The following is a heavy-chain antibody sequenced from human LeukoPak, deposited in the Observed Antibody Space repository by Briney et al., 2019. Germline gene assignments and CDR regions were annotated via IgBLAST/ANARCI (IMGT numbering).Heavy chain of an antibody. V-gene: IGHV4-59*01. J-gene: IGHJ3*02. CDR1: GGSISSYY. D-gene: IGHD3-10*01. CDR3: ARELYYGSGSYPSDAFDI. CDR2: IYYSGST. Sequence: PSETLSLTCTVSGGSISSYYWSWIRQPPGKGLEWIGYIYYSGSTNYNPSLKSRVTISVDMSKNQFSLKLSSVTAADTAVYYCARELYYGSGSYPSDAFDIWGQGTMVTVSS.